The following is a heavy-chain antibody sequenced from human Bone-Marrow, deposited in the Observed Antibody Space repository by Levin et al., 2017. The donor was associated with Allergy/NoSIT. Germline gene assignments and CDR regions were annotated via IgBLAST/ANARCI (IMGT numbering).Heavy chain of an antibody. D-gene: IGHD2-2*01. CDR1: GGSISSGSGDYS. V-gene: IGHV4-30-4*01. CDR3: ARLYCSSTSCYLDY. Sequence: KPSETLSLTCSVSGGSISSGSGDYSWSWIRQPPGQGLEWIGYIYYSGNTYYNPSLKSRVSISVDTSKNQFSLKLSSVTAADTAVYYCARLYCSSTSCYLDYWGQGTLVTVSS. CDR2: IYYSGNT. J-gene: IGHJ4*02.